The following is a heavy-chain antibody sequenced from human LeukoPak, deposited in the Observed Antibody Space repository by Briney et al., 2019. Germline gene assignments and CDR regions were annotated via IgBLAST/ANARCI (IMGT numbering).Heavy chain of an antibody. CDR1: GGSISSSSYY. D-gene: IGHD4-23*01. CDR2: IYYSGST. Sequence: SETLSLTCSVSGGSISSSSYYWGWIRQPPGKGLEWIGSIYYSGSTFYNPSLKSRVTISVDTSKNQFSLKLSSVTAADTAVYSCARAVVTHHFDYWGQGTLVTVSS. J-gene: IGHJ4*02. V-gene: IGHV4-39*01. CDR3: ARAVVTHHFDY.